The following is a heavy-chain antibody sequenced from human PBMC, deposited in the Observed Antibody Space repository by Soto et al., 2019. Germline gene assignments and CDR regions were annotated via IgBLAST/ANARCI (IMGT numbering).Heavy chain of an antibody. CDR3: ARDLGGINAFCDY. J-gene: IGHJ4*02. CDR1: GLTLCSSG. V-gene: IGHV3-33*01. Sequence: GGSLRLGCAASGLTLCSSGVHGGRQAPGKGLEWVAVIRYDGSNKYYVDSVKGRFTISRDNSKNTLYLQMNSLRAEDTAVYYCARDLGGINAFCDYCGQGTLVTV. CDR2: IRYDGSNK. D-gene: IGHD1-26*01.